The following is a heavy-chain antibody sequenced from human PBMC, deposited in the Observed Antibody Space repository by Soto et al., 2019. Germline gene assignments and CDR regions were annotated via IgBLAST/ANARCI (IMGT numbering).Heavy chain of an antibody. J-gene: IGHJ3*02. CDR1: GFTFSSYA. Sequence: PGGSLRLFCAASGFTFSSYAMSWVRQAPGKGLEWVSVIYSIGPTYYADSVKGRFTISRDNAKKPVFLQMNTLRAEDTAVYYCARARWELLNNALDIWGQGTMVTVSS. CDR3: ARARWELLNNALDI. D-gene: IGHD1-26*01. V-gene: IGHV3-23*05. CDR2: IYSIGPT.